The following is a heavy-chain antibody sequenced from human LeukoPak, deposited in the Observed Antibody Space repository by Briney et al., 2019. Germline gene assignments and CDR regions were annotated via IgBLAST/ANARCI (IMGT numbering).Heavy chain of an antibody. Sequence: GRSLRLSSAASGFTFSSYGMHWVRQAPGKGLEWVAVIWYDGSNKYYADSVKGRFTISRDNSKNTLYLQMNSLRAEDTAVYYCARSLRYFGYYFDYWGQGTLVTVSS. J-gene: IGHJ4*02. CDR2: IWYDGSNK. D-gene: IGHD3-9*01. V-gene: IGHV3-33*01. CDR3: ARSLRYFGYYFDY. CDR1: GFTFSSYG.